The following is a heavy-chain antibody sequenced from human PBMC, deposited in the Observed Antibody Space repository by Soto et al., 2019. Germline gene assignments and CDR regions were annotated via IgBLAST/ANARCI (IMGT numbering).Heavy chain of an antibody. V-gene: IGHV4-39*01. CDR3: ASNIVVVAATLVNDAFDI. J-gene: IGHJ3*02. Sequence: SETLSLTCTVSGGSIGTNNYYWGWVRQPPGKGLEWIGSIYYSGSTYYNPSLKSRVTISVDTSKNQFSLKLSSVTAVDTAVYYCASNIVVVAATLVNDAFDIWGQGTMVTVSS. CDR2: IYYSGST. CDR1: GGSIGTNNYY. D-gene: IGHD2-15*01.